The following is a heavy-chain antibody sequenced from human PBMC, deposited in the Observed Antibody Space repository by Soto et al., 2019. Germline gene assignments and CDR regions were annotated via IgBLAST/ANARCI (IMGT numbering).Heavy chain of an antibody. Sequence: SDTRSLTCTFSGDSMSRYFGSWIRQPPGKGLEWIVYIYYTGTTNCNPSLKSRVTILLDTSKNQFSLKVVSLTAADTAFYYCARGRGGTYDAFDIWGQGALVNVS. D-gene: IGHD1-26*01. CDR1: GDSMSRYF. V-gene: IGHV4-59*01. J-gene: IGHJ3*02. CDR2: IYYTGTT. CDR3: ARGRGGTYDAFDI.